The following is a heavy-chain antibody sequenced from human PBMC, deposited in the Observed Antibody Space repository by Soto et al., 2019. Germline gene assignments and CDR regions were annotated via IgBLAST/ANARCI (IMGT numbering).Heavy chain of an antibody. CDR2: IYYSGST. CDR3: ARDGYNPLDY. J-gene: IGHJ4*02. D-gene: IGHD5-12*01. CDR1: GGSISSYY. V-gene: IGHV4-59*01. Sequence: SETLSVTCTVSGGSISSYYWSWIRQPPGKGLEWIGYIYYSGSTNYNPSLKSRVTISVDTSKDQFSLKLSSVTAADTAVYYCARDGYNPLDYWGQGTLVTVSS.